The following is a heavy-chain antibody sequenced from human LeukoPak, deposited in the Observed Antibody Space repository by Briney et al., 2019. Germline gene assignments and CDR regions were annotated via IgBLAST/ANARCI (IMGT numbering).Heavy chain of an antibody. CDR2: MNPDSGDT. CDR1: GYNFNDSN. J-gene: IGHJ4*02. V-gene: IGHV1-8*03. CDR3: TRGWDY. Sequence: GASAKVSCKASGYNFNDSNINWVRQATGQGLEWMGWMNPDSGDTGYAQKFQGRLTITRHMSSTTAYMELSRLRSDDTAVYYCTRGWDYWGQGTRVTVSS.